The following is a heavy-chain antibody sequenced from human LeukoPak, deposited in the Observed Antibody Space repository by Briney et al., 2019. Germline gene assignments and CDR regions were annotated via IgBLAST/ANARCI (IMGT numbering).Heavy chain of an antibody. Sequence: IGEINHSGSTNYNPSLKSRVTISVDTSKNQFSLKLSSVTAADTAVYYCARHRVGATRDFDYWGQGTLVTVSS. J-gene: IGHJ4*02. V-gene: IGHV4-34*01. CDR2: INHSGST. D-gene: IGHD1-26*01. CDR3: ARHRVGATRDFDY.